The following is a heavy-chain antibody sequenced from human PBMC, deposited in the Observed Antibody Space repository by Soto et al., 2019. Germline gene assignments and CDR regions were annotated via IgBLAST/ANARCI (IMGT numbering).Heavy chain of an antibody. J-gene: IGHJ4*02. CDR1: GFTFSSYD. D-gene: IGHD2-15*01. CDR3: ARRFCSGANCPGIGFDY. CDR2: IGAGGET. V-gene: IGHV3-13*01. Sequence: EVQLVESGGGLVQPGGSLRLSCAASGFTFSSYDMHWVRQITGKGLEWVSAIGAGGETYYLGSVKGRFTISRENAKNSLYLQMNSLRVGDTAAYFCARRFCSGANCPGIGFDYWGQGILVTVSS.